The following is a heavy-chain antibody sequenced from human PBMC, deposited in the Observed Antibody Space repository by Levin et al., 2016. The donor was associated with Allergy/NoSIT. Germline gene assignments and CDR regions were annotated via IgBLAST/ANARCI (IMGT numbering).Heavy chain of an antibody. V-gene: IGHV1-2*02. CDR3: ARDREALLEWLSGMDV. D-gene: IGHD3-3*02. CDR2: INPNSGGT. Sequence: ASVKVSCKGSGYTFTGYHIHWVRQAPGQGLEWMGWINPNSGGTSYAQNFQGRLTMTRDTSISTVYMELSRLRSDDTAAYYCARDREALLEWLSGMDVWGQGTTVTVSS. J-gene: IGHJ6*02. CDR1: GYTFTGYH.